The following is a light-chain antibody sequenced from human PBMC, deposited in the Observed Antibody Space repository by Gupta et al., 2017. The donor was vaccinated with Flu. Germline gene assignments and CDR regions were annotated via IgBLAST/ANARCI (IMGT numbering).Light chain of an antibody. CDR2: KAS. V-gene: IGKV1-5*03. J-gene: IGKJ1*01. CDR1: QSISSW. CDR3: QQENSCSLT. Sequence: DIQMTQSPSTLSASVGDRVTITCRASQSISSWLAWYQQKPGKAPKLLIYKASRVESGVPSRFSGSGSGTEFTLTISSRQPDDFANYYCQQENSCSLTFGQGTXVEIK.